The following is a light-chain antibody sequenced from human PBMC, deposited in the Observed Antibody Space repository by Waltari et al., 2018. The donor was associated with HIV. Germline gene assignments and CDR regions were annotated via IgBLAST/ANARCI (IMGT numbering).Light chain of an antibody. CDR3: QQYYSISRT. CDR1: QSVLYSSNNKNY. Sequence: DIVMTQSPDSLAVSLGERATINCKSSQSVLYSSNNKNYLAWYQQKPGQPPKLLIYWASTRESGVPDRFSGSGSGTDFTLTISSLQAKDVAVYYCQQYYSISRTFGQGTKVEIK. J-gene: IGKJ1*01. CDR2: WAS. V-gene: IGKV4-1*01.